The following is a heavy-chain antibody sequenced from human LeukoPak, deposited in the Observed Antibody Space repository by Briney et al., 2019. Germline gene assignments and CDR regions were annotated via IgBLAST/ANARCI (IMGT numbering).Heavy chain of an antibody. CDR3: ARGNDVDTAMAPN. V-gene: IGHV3-53*04. J-gene: IGHJ4*02. Sequence: AGGSLRLSCAASGFTVSSNYMSWVRQAPGKGLEWVSVIYSGGSTYYADSVKGRFTISRHNSKHTLYLQMNSLRAEDTAVYCCARGNDVDTAMAPNWGQGTLVTVSS. D-gene: IGHD5-18*01. CDR2: IYSGGST. CDR1: GFTVSSNY.